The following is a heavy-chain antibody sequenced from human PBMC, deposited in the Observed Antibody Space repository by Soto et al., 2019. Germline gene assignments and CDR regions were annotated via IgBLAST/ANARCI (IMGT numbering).Heavy chain of an antibody. Sequence: SLRLSCAASGFTFNNYWMNWVRQAPGKGLEWVANISQDGSQTNYVDSVKGRFTISRDNAKNSLYLQMNSLRAEDTAVYYCARGTPTPGLDYWGQGTLVTVSS. J-gene: IGHJ4*02. CDR2: ISQDGSQT. CDR3: ARGTPTPGLDY. CDR1: GFTFNNYW. V-gene: IGHV3-7*03. D-gene: IGHD2-15*01.